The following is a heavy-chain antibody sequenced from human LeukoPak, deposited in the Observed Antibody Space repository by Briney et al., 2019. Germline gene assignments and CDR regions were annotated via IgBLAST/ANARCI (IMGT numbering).Heavy chain of an antibody. CDR2: IYSSGST. V-gene: IGHV4-4*07. CDR1: GGSISSYY. Sequence: PSETLSLTCTVSGGSISSYYWNWIRQPAGKGLEWIGRIYSSGSTNYNPSLQSRVTMSVDTSKNQFSLKLSSVTAADTAFSYCARDPTSGPRWSINSGDYAPQHWYFDLWGRGTLVSVSS. J-gene: IGHJ2*01. CDR3: ARDPTSGPRWSINSGDYAPQHWYFDL. D-gene: IGHD4-17*01.